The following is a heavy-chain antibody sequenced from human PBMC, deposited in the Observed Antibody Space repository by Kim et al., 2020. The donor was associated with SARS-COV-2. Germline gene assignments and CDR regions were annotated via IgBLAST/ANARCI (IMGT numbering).Heavy chain of an antibody. Sequence: AQKFQGRVTMTEDTSTDTAYMELSSLRSEDTAVYYCATPVLYYGSSDFDYWGQGTLVTVSS. CDR3: ATPVLYYGSSDFDY. V-gene: IGHV1-24*01. J-gene: IGHJ4*02. D-gene: IGHD3-10*01.